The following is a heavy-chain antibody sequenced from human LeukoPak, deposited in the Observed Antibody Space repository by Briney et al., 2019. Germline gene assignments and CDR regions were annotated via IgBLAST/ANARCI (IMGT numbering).Heavy chain of an antibody. CDR2: ISSTTTTI. J-gene: IGHJ4*02. Sequence: PGGSLRLSCAASGFTFSSYSMNWVRQAPGKGLEWVSYISSTTTTIYYADSVKGRFTISRDNANNSLYLQMNSLRAEDTAVYYCARDYYDSSSSPFDYWGQGTLVTVSS. D-gene: IGHD3-22*01. V-gene: IGHV3-48*01. CDR3: ARDYYDSSSSPFDY. CDR1: GFTFSSYS.